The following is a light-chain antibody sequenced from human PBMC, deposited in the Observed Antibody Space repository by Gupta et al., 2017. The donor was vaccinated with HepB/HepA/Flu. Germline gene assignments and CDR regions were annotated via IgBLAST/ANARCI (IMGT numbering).Light chain of an antibody. CDR1: QGISNY. J-gene: IGKJ5*01. V-gene: IGKV1-9*01. CDR2: TAS. CDR3: QQRHSYPVT. Sequence: IRLTQSPSFLSASAGDRSTIPCRARQGISNYLAWYQQKPGRSPKLLIHTASTLYGGVPSRFSGSGSGTEFTLTISSLQPEDFATYYCQQRHSYPVTFGQGTRLEIK.